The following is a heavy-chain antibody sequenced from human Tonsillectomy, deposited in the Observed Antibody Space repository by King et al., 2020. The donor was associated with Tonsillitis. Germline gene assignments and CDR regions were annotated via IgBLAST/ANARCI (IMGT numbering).Heavy chain of an antibody. CDR1: GFTFSNAW. Sequence: VQLVESGGGLVKPGGSLRLSCAASGFTFSNAWMSWVRQAPGKGLEWVVRIKSKTDGGTTDYAAPVKGRFTISRDDSKNTLYLQMNSLKTEDTAVYYCTAYDILTGYYPSNAFDIWGQGTMVTVSS. J-gene: IGHJ3*02. D-gene: IGHD3-9*01. CDR3: TAYDILTGYYPSNAFDI. V-gene: IGHV3-15*01. CDR2: IKSKTDGGTT.